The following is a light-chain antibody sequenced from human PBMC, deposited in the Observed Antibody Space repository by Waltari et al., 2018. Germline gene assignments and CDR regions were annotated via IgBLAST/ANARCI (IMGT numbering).Light chain of an antibody. Sequence: DIQMTQSPSSLSASVGDRVTITYQASQDIRKNLNWFQQKPGNAPQVLISDASNSQAAVPSRFSGSGSGTDFAFTISSLQPEDIGTYFCQQYANLPLTFGGGTRVEIK. J-gene: IGKJ4*01. CDR3: QQYANLPLT. CDR1: QDIRKN. CDR2: DAS. V-gene: IGKV1-33*01.